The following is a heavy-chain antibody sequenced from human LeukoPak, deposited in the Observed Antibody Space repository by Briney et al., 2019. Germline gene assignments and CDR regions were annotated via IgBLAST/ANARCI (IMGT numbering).Heavy chain of an antibody. V-gene: IGHV6-1*01. CDR3: ARSPSGSHVDY. Sequence: SQTLSLTCAISGDSVTSNSVTWNWIRQSPSRDLEWLGRTYYRSTWYNDYAVSVKSRITINTDTSKNQFSLQLNSVTPEDTAVYYCARSPSGSHVDYWGQGTLVTVSS. D-gene: IGHD1-26*01. J-gene: IGHJ4*02. CDR1: GDSVTSNSVT. CDR2: TYYRSTWYN.